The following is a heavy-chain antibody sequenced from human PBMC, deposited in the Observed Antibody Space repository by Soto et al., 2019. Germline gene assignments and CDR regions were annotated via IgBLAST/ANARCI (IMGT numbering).Heavy chain of an antibody. D-gene: IGHD3-10*01. CDR2: INHSGST. CDR1: GGSFSGYY. V-gene: IGHV4-34*01. J-gene: IGHJ6*03. CDR3: ARVSLLWFGESHGDYYYYMDV. Sequence: TSETLSLTCAVYGGSFSGYYWSWIRQPPGKGLEWIGEINHSGSTNYNPSLKSRVTISVDTSKNQFSLKLSSVTAADTAVYYCARVSLLWFGESHGDYYYYMDVWGKGTTVTVSS.